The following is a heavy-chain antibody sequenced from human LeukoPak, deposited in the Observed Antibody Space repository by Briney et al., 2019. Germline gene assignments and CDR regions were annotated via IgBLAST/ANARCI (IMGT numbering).Heavy chain of an antibody. CDR3: AGRRQIVAVTASRDSFDI. D-gene: IGHD2-21*02. Sequence: PSETLSLTCIVSGVSISNFYWSWIRQPPGKGLEWIGYIYHNGSARYRPSLESRVTMSLDTSKNQFSLKVKSLTAADTAVYYCAGRRQIVAVTASRDSFDIWGQGTMVTVSS. J-gene: IGHJ3*02. V-gene: IGHV4-59*01. CDR2: IYHNGSA. CDR1: GVSISNFY.